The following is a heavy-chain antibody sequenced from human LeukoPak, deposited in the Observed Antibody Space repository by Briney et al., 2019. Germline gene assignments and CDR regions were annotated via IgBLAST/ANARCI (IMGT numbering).Heavy chain of an antibody. J-gene: IGHJ6*02. Sequence: PGRSLRLSCAASGFTFSNYYMSWIRQAPGEGLEWVSYISSSGTTMYYADSVKGRFIISRDNAKNSLFLQMSSLRAEDTAVYYCARGDYDKYGMDLWGQGTTVTVSS. V-gene: IGHV3-11*01. CDR2: ISSSGTTM. CDR3: ARGDYDKYGMDL. CDR1: GFTFSNYY.